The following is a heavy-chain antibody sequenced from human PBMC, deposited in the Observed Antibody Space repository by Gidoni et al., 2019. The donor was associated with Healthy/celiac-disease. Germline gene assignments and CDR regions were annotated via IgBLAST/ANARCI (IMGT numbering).Heavy chain of an antibody. J-gene: IGHJ2*01. CDR3: ARVVGAAADWYFDL. Sequence: GRFTISRENAKNSLYLQMNSLRAGDTAVYYCARVVGAAADWYFDLWGRGTLVTVSS. V-gene: IGHV3-13*01. D-gene: IGHD2-2*01.